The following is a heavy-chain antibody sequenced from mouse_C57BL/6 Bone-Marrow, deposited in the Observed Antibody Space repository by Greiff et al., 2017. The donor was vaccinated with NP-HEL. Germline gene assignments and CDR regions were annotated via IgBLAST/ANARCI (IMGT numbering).Heavy chain of an antibody. D-gene: IGHD1-1*01. CDR3: ARERLLVRTSYFDY. CDR2: ISAGGSYT. CDR1: GYTFSSYS. J-gene: IGHJ2*01. V-gene: IGHV5-4*01. Sequence: EVKLMESGGGLVKPGGSLKLSCAASGYTFSSYSMSWVRQTPGKGLEWVATISAGGSYTYYPDNVKGRFTISRDNAKNNLYLQMSLRKSEDAATYYCARERLLVRTSYFDYWGQGTTLTVSS.